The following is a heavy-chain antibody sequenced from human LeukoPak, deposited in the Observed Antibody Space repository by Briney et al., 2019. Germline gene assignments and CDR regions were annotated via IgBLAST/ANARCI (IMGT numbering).Heavy chain of an antibody. CDR3: AREDSSGWSEVDAFDI. J-gene: IGHJ3*02. CDR1: GGSFTDYY. Sequence: PSETLSLTCAVYGGSFTDYYWSWIRQPPGKGLEWIGEISHSGGTNCNPSLESRVTISVDTSKNQFSLKLSSVTAADTAVYYCAREDSSGWSEVDAFDIWGQGTMVTVSS. D-gene: IGHD6-19*01. CDR2: ISHSGGT. V-gene: IGHV4-34*01.